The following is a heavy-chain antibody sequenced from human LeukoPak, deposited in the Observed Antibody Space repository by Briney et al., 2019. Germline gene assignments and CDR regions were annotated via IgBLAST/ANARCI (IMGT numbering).Heavy chain of an antibody. CDR1: CGSFSGYY. Sequence: SETLSLTCAVYCGSFSGYYWTWIRQSPGKGLEWIGQINHSGSTNYNPSLKSRVTISVDTSKNQVSLTLTSVTAADTAVYYCARTYRAVTANPFDYWGQGTLVTASS. CDR3: ARTYRAVTANPFDY. CDR2: INHSGST. J-gene: IGHJ4*02. V-gene: IGHV4-34*01. D-gene: IGHD2-21*02.